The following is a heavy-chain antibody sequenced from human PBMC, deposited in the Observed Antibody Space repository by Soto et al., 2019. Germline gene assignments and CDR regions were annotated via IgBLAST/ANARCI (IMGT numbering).Heavy chain of an antibody. CDR3: ASSYGSGYRAFDS. CDR1: GDTFNFYS. Sequence: QVPLVQSGAEVKKPGSSVRVSCKASGDTFNFYSINWVRQAPGLGLEWMGRINPILSMSNYAQRFQGRVTMTADKSTSTAYMELSSLRSEDTAMYYCASSYGSGYRAFDSWGQGALVTVSS. V-gene: IGHV1-69*02. J-gene: IGHJ4*02. D-gene: IGHD3-10*01. CDR2: INPILSMS.